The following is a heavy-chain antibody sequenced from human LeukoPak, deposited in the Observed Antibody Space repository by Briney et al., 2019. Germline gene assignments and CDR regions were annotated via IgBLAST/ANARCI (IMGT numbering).Heavy chain of an antibody. CDR2: ISSRGGNT. V-gene: IGHV3-23*01. CDR3: AKWGFDP. Sequence: QPGGSLRLSCAASGFTFSSYAMSWVRQAPGKGLEWVSAISSRGGNTYYADSVKGRLTISRDNSKNTLYLQMNSLRAEDTAIYYCAKWGFDPWGQGTLVTVSS. CDR1: GFTFSSYA. J-gene: IGHJ5*02.